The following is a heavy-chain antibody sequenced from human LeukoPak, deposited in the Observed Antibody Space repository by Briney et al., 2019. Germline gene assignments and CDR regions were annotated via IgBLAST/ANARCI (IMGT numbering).Heavy chain of an antibody. J-gene: IGHJ4*02. CDR3: ARRNTADASIDF. V-gene: IGHV4-59*08. CDR2: VFYSGSN. Sequence: SETLSLTCSVSGGSIIGHWWSWIRQPPCKGLEWIGDVFYSGSNNYNPSLKSRLTIPLDTSKNQFSLNLRSVTATDTAMYYCARRNTADASIDFWGQGTLVTASS. CDR1: GGSIIGHW. D-gene: IGHD4-17*01.